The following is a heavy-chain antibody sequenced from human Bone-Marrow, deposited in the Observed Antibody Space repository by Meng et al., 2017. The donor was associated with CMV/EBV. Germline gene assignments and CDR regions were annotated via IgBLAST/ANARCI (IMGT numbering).Heavy chain of an antibody. V-gene: IGHV3-33*06. CDR2: IWYDGSNK. Sequence: GGSLRLSCAASGFTFSDYYMNWVRQAPGKGLEWVAVIWYDGSNKYYADSVKDRFTISRDNSRNTLFLQMNSLRAEDTALYYCAKEAITGTNYFYYGMDVCGQGTTVTVSS. D-gene: IGHD1-20*01. CDR3: AKEAITGTNYFYYGMDV. CDR1: GFTFSDYY. J-gene: IGHJ6*02.